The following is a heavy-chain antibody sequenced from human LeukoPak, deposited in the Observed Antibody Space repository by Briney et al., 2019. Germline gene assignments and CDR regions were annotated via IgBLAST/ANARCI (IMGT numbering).Heavy chain of an antibody. D-gene: IGHD4-17*01. CDR3: ARGVGDRPVWRFDP. J-gene: IGHJ5*02. Sequence: GASVKVSCKASGGTFSSYAISWVRQAPGQGLEWMAWINPTSGETKIAQRFQGWVTMTTDTSITTASMELSRLKPDDTAVYYCARGVGDRPVWRFDPWGQGTLVTVSS. CDR2: INPTSGET. V-gene: IGHV1-2*04. CDR1: GGTFSSYA.